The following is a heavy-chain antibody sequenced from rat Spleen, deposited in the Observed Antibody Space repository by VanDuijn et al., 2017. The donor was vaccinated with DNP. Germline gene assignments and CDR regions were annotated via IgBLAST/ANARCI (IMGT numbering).Heavy chain of an antibody. CDR1: GFTFSDYG. V-gene: IGHV5-20*01. J-gene: IGHJ2*01. D-gene: IGHD3-8*01. CDR3: TSNPHIRTAAPFDY. CDR2: INYDCYST. Sequence: EVQLVESGGGFAQPGRSMKLSCAGSGFTFSDYGMAWVRQAPTRGLEWISSINYDCYSTFYRDSMKGRFSLSRDNAKSTLYLQVNSLRSEDTATYFCTSNPHIRTAAPFDYWGQGVMVTVSS.